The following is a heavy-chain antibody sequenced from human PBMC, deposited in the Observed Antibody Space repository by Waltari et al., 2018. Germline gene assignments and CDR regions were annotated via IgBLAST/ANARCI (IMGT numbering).Heavy chain of an antibody. Sequence: QVQLVQSGAEVKKPGSSVKVSCKASGGTFSSYAIRWVRQAPGQGLEWMGGISRIFGTANSAQKFQGRVKITTDESTSTAYMELSSLRAEETAVYYCARKEAAGTGYDYYYYGMDVWGQGSTVTVSS. CDR3: ARKEAAGTGYDYYYYGMDV. J-gene: IGHJ6*02. CDR2: ISRIFGTA. D-gene: IGHD6-13*01. V-gene: IGHV1-69*05. CDR1: GGTFSSYA.